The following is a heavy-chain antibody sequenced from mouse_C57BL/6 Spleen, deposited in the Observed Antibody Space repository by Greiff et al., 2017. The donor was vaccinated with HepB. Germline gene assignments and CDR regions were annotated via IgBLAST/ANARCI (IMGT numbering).Heavy chain of an antibody. J-gene: IGHJ2*01. CDR2: IDPSDSYT. Sequence: QVQLQQPGAELVRPGTSVKLSCKASGYTFTSYWMHWVKQRPGQGLEWIGVIDPSDSYTNYNQKFKGKATLTVDTSSSTAYMQLSSLTSEDSAVYYCANYYGSSYSYFDYWGQGTTLTVSS. D-gene: IGHD1-1*01. CDR1: GYTFTSYW. V-gene: IGHV1-59*01. CDR3: ANYYGSSYSYFDY.